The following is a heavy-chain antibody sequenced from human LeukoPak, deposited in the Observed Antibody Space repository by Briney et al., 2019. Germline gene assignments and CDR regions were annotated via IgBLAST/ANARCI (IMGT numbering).Heavy chain of an antibody. CDR1: GGTFANYA. J-gene: IGHJ4*02. D-gene: IGHD3-3*01. CDR3: AKGHDDFRQFDF. V-gene: IGHV1-69*13. Sequence: SVKVSCKASGGTFANYAISWVRKAPGQGLEWMGGIIPIFGTGHSAQKFQGRPTITADESTRTTYMELSSLRSEDTAVYYCAKGHDDFRQFDFWGQGTLVIVSS. CDR2: IIPIFGTG.